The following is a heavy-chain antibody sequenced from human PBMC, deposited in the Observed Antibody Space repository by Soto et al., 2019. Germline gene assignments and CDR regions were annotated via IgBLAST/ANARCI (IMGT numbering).Heavy chain of an antibody. CDR2: ISAYNGNT. CDR3: AREDLPTVVTPGIDY. Sequence: ASVKVSCKASGYTFTSYGISWVRQAPGQGLEWMGWISAYNGNTNYAQKLQGRVTMTTDTSTSTAYMELRSLRSDDTAVYYCAREDLPTVVTPGIDYWGQGTLVTVSS. CDR1: GYTFTSYG. D-gene: IGHD4-17*01. V-gene: IGHV1-18*01. J-gene: IGHJ4*02.